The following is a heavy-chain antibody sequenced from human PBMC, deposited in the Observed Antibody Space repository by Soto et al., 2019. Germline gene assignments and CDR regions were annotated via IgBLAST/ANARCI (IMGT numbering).Heavy chain of an antibody. CDR3: ARDLFRRGSGWYCWFDP. CDR2: INSDGSST. D-gene: IGHD6-19*01. CDR1: GFTFSSYW. J-gene: IGHJ5*02. V-gene: IGHV3-74*01. Sequence: PGGSLRLSCAASGFTFSSYWMHWVRQAPGKGLVWVSRINSDGSSTSYADSVKGRFTISRDNAKNTLYLQMNSLRAEDTAVYYCARDLFRRGSGWYCWFDPWGQGTLVTVSS.